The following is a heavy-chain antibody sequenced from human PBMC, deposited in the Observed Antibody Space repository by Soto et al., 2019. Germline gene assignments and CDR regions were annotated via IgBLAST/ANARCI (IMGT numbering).Heavy chain of an antibody. J-gene: IGHJ6*03. CDR1: GFTFSNAW. D-gene: IGHD2-2*01. Sequence: GGSLRLSCAASGFTFSNAWMSWVRQAPGKGLEWVGRIKSKTDGGTTDYAAPVKGRFTISRDDSKNTLYLQMNSLKTEDTAVYYCTTVYRNQLLLYYYYFMDVCGKGTTVTVSS. V-gene: IGHV3-15*01. CDR3: TTVYRNQLLLYYYYFMDV. CDR2: IKSKTDGGTT.